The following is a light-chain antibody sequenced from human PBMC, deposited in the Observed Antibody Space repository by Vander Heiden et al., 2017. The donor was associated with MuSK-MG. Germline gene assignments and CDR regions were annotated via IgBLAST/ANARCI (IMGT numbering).Light chain of an antibody. V-gene: IGKV2-24*01. CDR3: MQATQFPLIT. Sequence: DIVLTQTPLSSPVTLGQPASISCRSSQSLVHRDGNTYLSWLQQRPGQPPRVLIYKISNRFAGVPDRFSGSGEGTDFTLKISRGEAEDVGVYYCMQATQFPLITFGGGTKVEIK. CDR1: QSLVHRDGNTY. J-gene: IGKJ4*01. CDR2: KIS.